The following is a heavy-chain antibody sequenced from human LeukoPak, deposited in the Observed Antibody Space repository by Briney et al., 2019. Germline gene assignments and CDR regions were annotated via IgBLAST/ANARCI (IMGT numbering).Heavy chain of an antibody. V-gene: IGHV3-21*01. CDR1: GFTFSSYS. Sequence: GGSLRLSCAASGFTFSSYSMNWVRQAPGKGLEWVSSISSSSSYIYYADSVKGRFTISRDNAKNSLYLQMNSLRAEDTAVYYCARAPEYQLLRLYYYCGMDVWGQGTTVTVSS. CDR3: ARAPEYQLLRLYYYCGMDV. D-gene: IGHD2-2*01. J-gene: IGHJ6*02. CDR2: ISSSSSYI.